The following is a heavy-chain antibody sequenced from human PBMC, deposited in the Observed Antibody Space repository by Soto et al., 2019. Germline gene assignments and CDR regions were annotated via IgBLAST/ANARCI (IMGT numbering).Heavy chain of an antibody. D-gene: IGHD5-12*01. CDR3: ARARYSGYDYYYYMDV. J-gene: IGHJ6*03. CDR1: GYTFTSYY. Sequence: QVQLVQSGAEVKKPGASVKVSCKASGYTFTSYYMHWVRQAPGQGLEWMGIINPSGGSTSYAQKFQGRVTMTRDTSTSTVYMELSSLRSEDTAVCYCARARYSGYDYYYYMDVWGKGTTVTVSS. V-gene: IGHV1-46*03. CDR2: INPSGGST.